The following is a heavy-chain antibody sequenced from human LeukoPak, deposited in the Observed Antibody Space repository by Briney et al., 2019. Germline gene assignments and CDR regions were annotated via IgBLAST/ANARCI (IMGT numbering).Heavy chain of an antibody. CDR2: MNPNSGNT. J-gene: IGHJ6*02. Sequence: ASVKVSCKASGGTFSSYAISWVRQATGQGLEWMGWMNPNSGNTGYAQKFQGRVTMTRNTSISTAYMELSSLRSEDTAVYYCARHYYDFWSGYFSEGSSYYYYGMDVWGQGTTVTVSS. V-gene: IGHV1-8*02. D-gene: IGHD3-3*01. CDR3: ARHYYDFWSGYFSEGSSYYYYGMDV. CDR1: GGTFSSYA.